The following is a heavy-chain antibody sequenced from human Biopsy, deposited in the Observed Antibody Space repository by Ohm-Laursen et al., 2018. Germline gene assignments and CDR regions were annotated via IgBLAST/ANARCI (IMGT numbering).Heavy chain of an antibody. J-gene: IGHJ6*02. Sequence: SLRLSCAAPGFTFSSHAMAWVRQAPGKGLEWVSGIRDSGDSAYYADSVKGRFSVSRDNSKNTVYLQMNSLRAADTAVYYCARDRYYGSESYYSHYNMDVWGQGTTVSVSS. D-gene: IGHD3-10*01. V-gene: IGHV3-23*01. CDR1: GFTFSSHA. CDR2: IRDSGDSA. CDR3: ARDRYYGSESYYSHYNMDV.